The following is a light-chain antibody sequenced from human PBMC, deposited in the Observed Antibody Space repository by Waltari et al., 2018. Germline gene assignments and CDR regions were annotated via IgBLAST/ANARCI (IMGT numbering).Light chain of an antibody. CDR2: EGT. V-gene: IGLV2-23*01. J-gene: IGLJ1*01. CDR1: TGDAWTYNL. Sequence: QSALTQPASVSGSPGQSITISCTGTTGDAWTYNLVSWYQQHPGKAPKLIIFEGTKRPSGASNRFFASKSGNTASLTISGLQADDEADYHCCSYVSNTYVFGTGTKVTVL. CDR3: CSYVSNTYV.